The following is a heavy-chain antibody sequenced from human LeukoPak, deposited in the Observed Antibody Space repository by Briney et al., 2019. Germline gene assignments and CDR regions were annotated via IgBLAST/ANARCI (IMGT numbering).Heavy chain of an antibody. CDR3: AKQGFGC. Sequence: GGSLRLSCTASGFTLSSYAMSWVRQAPGEGLEWVSTISGGADNTNYAEAVKGRFTISRDNSKNTMYLQMNSLRAEDTAVYYCAKQGFGCWGQGTLVTVSS. J-gene: IGHJ4*02. V-gene: IGHV3-23*01. CDR2: ISGGADNT. CDR1: GFTLSSYA.